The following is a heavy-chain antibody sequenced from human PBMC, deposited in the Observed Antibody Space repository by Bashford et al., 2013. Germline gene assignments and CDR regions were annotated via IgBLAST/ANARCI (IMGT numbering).Heavy chain of an antibody. J-gene: IGHJ5*01. Sequence: SETLSLTCAVSGYSISSGYYWGWIRQPPGKGLEWIGSIYHSGSTYYNPSLKSRVTISVDTSKNQFSLKLSSVTAADXAVYYCAREVQLWSLDPWGRGTLVTVVL. CDR3: AREVQLWSLDP. CDR1: GYSISSGYY. CDR2: IYHSGST. D-gene: IGHD5-18*01. V-gene: IGHV4-38-2*02.